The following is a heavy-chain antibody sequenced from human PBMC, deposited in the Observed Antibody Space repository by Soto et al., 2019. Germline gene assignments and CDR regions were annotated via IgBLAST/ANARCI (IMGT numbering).Heavy chain of an antibody. CDR1: GGPISSYY. Sequence: PSETLSLTCTVSGGPISSYYWSWILQPPGKGLEWIGYIYYSGSTNYNPSLKSRVTISVDTSKNQFSLKLSSVTAADTAVYYCARRGYSGYGYWGQGTLVTAPQ. D-gene: IGHD5-12*01. V-gene: IGHV4-59*01. CDR2: IYYSGST. J-gene: IGHJ4*02. CDR3: ARRGYSGYGY.